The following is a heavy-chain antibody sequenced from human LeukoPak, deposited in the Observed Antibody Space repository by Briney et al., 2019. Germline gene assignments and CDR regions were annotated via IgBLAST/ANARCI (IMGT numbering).Heavy chain of an antibody. J-gene: IGHJ4*02. CDR1: GFTFNTYP. CDR3: ARVPGITMTGGFDY. V-gene: IGHV3-30-3*01. D-gene: IGHD6-19*01. Sequence: GGSLRLSCAASGFTFNTYPIHWVRQVPGKGLEWVAVISHDGSNKYIADSAKGRFTISRDNSKNTLYLQMDSLRAEDTAVYYCARVPGITMTGGFDYWGQGALVTVSS. CDR2: ISHDGSNK.